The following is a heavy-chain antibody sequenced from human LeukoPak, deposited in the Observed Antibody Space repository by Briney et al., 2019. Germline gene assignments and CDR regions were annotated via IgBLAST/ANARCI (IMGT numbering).Heavy chain of an antibody. CDR2: MNPNSGNT. D-gene: IGHD6-13*01. J-gene: IGHJ3*02. Sequence: VRQATGQXLEWMGWMNPNSGNTGYAQKFQGRVTMTRNTSISKAYMELSSLRSEDTAVYYCARGRVRSSWYLDAFDIWGQGTMVTVSS. V-gene: IGHV1-8*01. CDR3: ARGRVRSSWYLDAFDI.